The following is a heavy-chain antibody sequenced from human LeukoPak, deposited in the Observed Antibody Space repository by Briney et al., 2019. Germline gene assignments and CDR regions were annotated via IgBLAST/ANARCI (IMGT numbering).Heavy chain of an antibody. D-gene: IGHD3-16*01. CDR2: IFPSGGEI. CDR1: GFTFSTFA. CDR3: AKRPRAENYDYVWGSSSYSYYMDV. Sequence: PGGSLRLSCAASGFTFSTFAMIWVRQPPGKGLEWVSSIFPSGGEIHYADSVRGRFTISRDNSKNTLYLQINSLRTEDTAVYYCAKRPRAENYDYVWGSSSYSYYMDVWGKGTTVTISS. J-gene: IGHJ6*03. V-gene: IGHV3-23*01.